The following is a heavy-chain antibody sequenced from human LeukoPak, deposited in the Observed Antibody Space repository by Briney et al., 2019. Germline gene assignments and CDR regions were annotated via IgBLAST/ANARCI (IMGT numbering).Heavy chain of an antibody. CDR3: ARVSRIAAAGLFDY. Sequence: GGSLRLSCAASGFTFSSYWMSWVRQAPGKGLDWVANIKQDGSEKYYVDSVKGRFTISRDNAKNSLYLQMNSLRAEDTAVYYCARVSRIAAAGLFDYWGQGTLVTVSS. D-gene: IGHD6-13*01. V-gene: IGHV3-7*01. CDR2: IKQDGSEK. J-gene: IGHJ4*02. CDR1: GFTFSSYW.